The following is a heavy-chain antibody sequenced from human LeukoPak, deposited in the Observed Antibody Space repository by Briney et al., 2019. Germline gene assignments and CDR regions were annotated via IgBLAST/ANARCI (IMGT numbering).Heavy chain of an antibody. J-gene: IGHJ4*02. CDR1: GGSISSYY. D-gene: IGHD6-6*01. CDR2: IYYSGST. CDR3: ARGPYPKGIAARPKGYYFDY. Sequence: SETLSLTCTVSGGSISSYYWSWIRQPPGKGLEWIGYIYYSGSTYYNPSLKSRVTISVDTSKNQFSLKLSSVTAADTAVYYCARGPYPKGIAARPKGYYFDYWGQGTLVTVSS. V-gene: IGHV4-59*12.